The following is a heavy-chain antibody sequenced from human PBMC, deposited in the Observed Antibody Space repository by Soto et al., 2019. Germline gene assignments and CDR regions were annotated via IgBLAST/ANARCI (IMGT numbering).Heavy chain of an antibody. J-gene: IGHJ4*02. CDR3: TRDRGGLGH. Sequence: SETLSLTCPVSGGSISPYYWSWIRQPPGKGLEWVGYIYYGGSTSYNPSLKSRITITPDTSRNQFSLQLSSVTPEDTAVYYCTRDRGGLGHWGQGTLVTVSS. CDR1: GGSISPYY. V-gene: IGHV4-59*12. D-gene: IGHD3-10*01. CDR2: IYYGGST.